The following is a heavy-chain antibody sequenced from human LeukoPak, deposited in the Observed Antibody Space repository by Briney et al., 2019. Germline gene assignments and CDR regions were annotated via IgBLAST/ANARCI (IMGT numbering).Heavy chain of an antibody. CDR2: IYYSGST. CDR1: GGSISSYY. J-gene: IGHJ4*02. V-gene: IGHV4-59*08. CDR3: ARSPIAVAGTLDY. D-gene: IGHD6-19*01. Sequence: SETLSLTCTVSGGSISSYYWSWIRQPPGKGLEWIGYIYYSGSTNYNPSLKSRVTISVDTSKNQFSLKLNSVTAADTAVYYCARSPIAVAGTLDYWGQGTLVTVSS.